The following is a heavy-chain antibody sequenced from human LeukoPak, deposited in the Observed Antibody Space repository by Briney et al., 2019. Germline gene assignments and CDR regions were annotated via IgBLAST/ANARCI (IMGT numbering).Heavy chain of an antibody. J-gene: IGHJ6*03. Sequence: GGSLRLSCAASGFAVSSNYMSWVRQAPGKGLEWVSVIYSGGSTYYADSVKGRFTISRDNSKNTLYLQMNSLRAEDTAVYYCARDRSGPQYCSSTSCPINYYYYYMDVWGKGTTVTVSS. V-gene: IGHV3-66*02. D-gene: IGHD2-2*01. CDR1: GFAVSSNY. CDR3: ARDRSGPQYCSSTSCPINYYYYYMDV. CDR2: IYSGGST.